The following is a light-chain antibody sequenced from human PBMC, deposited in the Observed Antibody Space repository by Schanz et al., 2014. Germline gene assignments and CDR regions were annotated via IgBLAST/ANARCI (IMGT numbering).Light chain of an antibody. CDR3: SSYADNNKEL. Sequence: QSALTQPASVSGSPGQSITISCTGTSSDVGGYNYVSWHQQHPGKAPKLMIYDVSNRPSGVSNRFSGSKSGNTASLTISGLQAEDEADYHCSSYADNNKELFGGGTKLTVL. CDR2: DVS. V-gene: IGLV2-14*03. CDR1: SSDVGGYNY. J-gene: IGLJ3*02.